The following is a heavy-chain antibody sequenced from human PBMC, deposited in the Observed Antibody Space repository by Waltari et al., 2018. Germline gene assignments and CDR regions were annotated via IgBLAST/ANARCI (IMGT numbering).Heavy chain of an antibody. CDR3: AKDSGYSMIRGRENS. CDR2: IDNSGETT. V-gene: IGHV3-23*03. J-gene: IGHJ4*02. CDR1: GFDYSSYA. D-gene: IGHD3-10*01. Sequence: VYLLESGGGLVQPGGSLRLSCVGSGFDYSSYAMSWVRQAPGKGIEWVSVIDNSGETTYYAGSVKGRFTISRDDSRNTVYLHMTTLRVDDTAVYYCAKDSGYSMIRGRENSWGQGTLVIVSS.